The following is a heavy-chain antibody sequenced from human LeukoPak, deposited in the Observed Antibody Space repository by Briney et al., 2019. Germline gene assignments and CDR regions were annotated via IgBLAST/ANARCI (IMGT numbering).Heavy chain of an antibody. J-gene: IGHJ4*02. CDR2: ISDDGSNK. V-gene: IGHV3-30*18. D-gene: IGHD6-19*01. Sequence: GGSLRLSCAASGFTFSNYAMHWVRQAPGKGLEWVAVISDDGSNKYYGDSVKGRFTISRDNSKNTVYLQMNSLRAEDTAVYYCAKDRYSSGWYSDFDYWGQGTLVTVSS. CDR1: GFTFSNYA. CDR3: AKDRYSSGWYSDFDY.